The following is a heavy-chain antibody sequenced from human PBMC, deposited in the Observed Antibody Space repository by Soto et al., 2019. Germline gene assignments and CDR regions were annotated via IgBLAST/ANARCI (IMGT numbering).Heavy chain of an antibody. CDR3: AKDKMEQWLVGGYFDY. D-gene: IGHD6-19*01. CDR1: VFTCSNCA. Sequence: HPGWSLRLSCATSVFTCSNCAMSWVRQAPGKGLQWVSAITGPGGSTYYADSVKGRFTISRDNSKNTLYLQMNSLRAEDTAIYYCAKDKMEQWLVGGYFDYWGQGALVTVSS. J-gene: IGHJ4*02. V-gene: IGHV3-23*01. CDR2: ITGPGGST.